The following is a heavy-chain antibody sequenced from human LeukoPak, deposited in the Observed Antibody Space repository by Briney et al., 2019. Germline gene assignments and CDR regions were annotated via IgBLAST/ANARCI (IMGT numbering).Heavy chain of an antibody. CDR3: AKADREVVTEDAFDI. CDR2: ISYDGSNK. J-gene: IGHJ3*02. D-gene: IGHD2-21*02. CDR1: GFTFSNYA. V-gene: IGHV3-30*18. Sequence: GGSLRLSCAASGFTFSNYAMSWVRQAPGKGLEWVAVISYDGSNKYYADSVKGRFTISRDNSKNTLYLQMNSLRAEDTAVYYCAKADREVVTEDAFDIWGQGTMVTVSS.